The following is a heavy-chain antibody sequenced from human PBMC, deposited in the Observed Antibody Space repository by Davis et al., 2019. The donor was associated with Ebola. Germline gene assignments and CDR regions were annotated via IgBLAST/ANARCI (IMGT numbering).Heavy chain of an antibody. CDR2: IYFIGST. CDR1: GGSIGSYY. CDR3: ARIVKYCIDAVCQNWFDP. Sequence: MPGGSLRFSCTISGGSIGSYYWGWIRQPPGKGLEWIGYIYFIGSTKYNPSLKSRVTMSVDTSKNQFSLRLSSVTAADTAVYYCARIVKYCIDAVCQNWFDPWGQGTLVTVSS. V-gene: IGHV4-59*01. J-gene: IGHJ5*02. D-gene: IGHD2-8*01.